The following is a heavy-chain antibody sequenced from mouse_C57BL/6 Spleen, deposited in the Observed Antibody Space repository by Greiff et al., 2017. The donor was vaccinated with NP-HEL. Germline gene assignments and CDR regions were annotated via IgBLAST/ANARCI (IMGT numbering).Heavy chain of an antibody. D-gene: IGHD1-1*01. CDR1: GYTFTSYW. V-gene: IGHV1-64*01. J-gene: IGHJ3*01. CDR2: INPNSGST. CDR3: ARSGTTVVAPFAY. Sequence: QVQLQQPGAELVKPGASVKLSCKASGYTFTSYWMPWVKQRPGQGLEWIGMINPNSGSTNNNEKFKSKATLPVEKSPSTAYMQLSSLTSEDSAVYYCARSGTTVVAPFAYWGQVTLVTVSA.